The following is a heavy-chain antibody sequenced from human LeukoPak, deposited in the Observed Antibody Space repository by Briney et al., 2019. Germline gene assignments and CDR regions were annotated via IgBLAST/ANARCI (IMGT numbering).Heavy chain of an antibody. Sequence: GGSLRLSCAASGFTFSSYAMSWVRQAPGKGLEWVSAISGSGGSTYYADSVKGRFTISRDNSKNTLYLQMNSLRAEDTAVYYCAKFWGDIVVVPAASFDYWGQGTLVTVSS. CDR3: AKFWGDIVVVPAASFDY. V-gene: IGHV3-23*01. J-gene: IGHJ4*02. CDR2: ISGSGGST. CDR1: GFTFSSYA. D-gene: IGHD2-2*01.